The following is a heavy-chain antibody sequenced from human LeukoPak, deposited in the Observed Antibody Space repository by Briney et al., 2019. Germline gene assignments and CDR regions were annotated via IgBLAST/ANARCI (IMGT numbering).Heavy chain of an antibody. J-gene: IGHJ4*02. CDR2: IYYSGST. V-gene: IGHV4-39*07. CDR3: ARVVLLWFGELLYYFDY. D-gene: IGHD3-10*01. CDR1: GFTFSSYW. Sequence: GSLRLSCTASGFTFSSYWMSWVRQTPGKGLEWIGSIYYSGSTYYNPSLKSRVTISVDTSKNQFSLKLSSVTAADTAVYYCARVVLLWFGELLYYFDYWGQGTLVTVSS.